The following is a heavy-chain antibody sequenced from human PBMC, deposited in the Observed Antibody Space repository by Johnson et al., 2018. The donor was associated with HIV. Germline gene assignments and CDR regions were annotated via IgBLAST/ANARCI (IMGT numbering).Heavy chain of an antibody. CDR3: ARAAYSGSHHDAFDI. Sequence: EKLVESGGGLVQPGGSLRLSCAASGFTFSSYEMNWVRQAPGKGLEWVSYISSSGTIIYYADSVKGRFTISRDNAKNSLYLQMNSLRAEDTAVYYCARAAYSGSHHDAFDIWGQGTMVTVSS. V-gene: IGHV3-48*03. CDR1: GFTFSSYE. J-gene: IGHJ3*02. CDR2: ISSSGTII. D-gene: IGHD1-26*01.